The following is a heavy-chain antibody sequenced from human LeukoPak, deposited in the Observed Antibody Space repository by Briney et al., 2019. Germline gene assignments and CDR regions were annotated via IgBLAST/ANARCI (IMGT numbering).Heavy chain of an antibody. Sequence: SETLSLTCNVSGVSITNYYWSWIRQPPGKELEWIGYIYYRESTNYNPSLKSRVSISQDKSTNQVSLRLYSVTAADTAVYYCARPHSLTIFGVVSLIHWGQGTLVTVSS. V-gene: IGHV4-59*01. CDR3: ARPHSLTIFGVVSLIH. J-gene: IGHJ4*02. CDR1: GVSITNYY. CDR2: IYYREST. D-gene: IGHD3-3*01.